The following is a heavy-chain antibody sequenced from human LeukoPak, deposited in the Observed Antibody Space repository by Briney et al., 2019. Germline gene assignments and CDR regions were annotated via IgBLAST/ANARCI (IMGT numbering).Heavy chain of an antibody. Sequence: GGSLRLSCAASEFTLITYSMSWVRQAPGRGLEWVSRLNNDGIDATYADSVRGRFTVSRDNAKNTLFLQMDSLRAEDTAVYYCARMRGYSDGFENWGQGTLVTVSS. D-gene: IGHD3-22*01. CDR2: LNNDGIDA. V-gene: IGHV3-74*03. CDR3: ARMRGYSDGFEN. CDR1: EFTLITYS. J-gene: IGHJ4*02.